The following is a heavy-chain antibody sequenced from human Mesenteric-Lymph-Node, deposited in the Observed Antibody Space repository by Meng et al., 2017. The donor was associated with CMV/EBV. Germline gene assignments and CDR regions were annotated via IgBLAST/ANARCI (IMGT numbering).Heavy chain of an antibody. D-gene: IGHD5-18*01. V-gene: IGHV3-9*01. Sequence: GGSLRLSCAASGFNFDDYAIHWVRLPPGKGLEWVSGISFNSDTIGYADSVKGRFTISRDNAKNSLYLQMNSLRVEDTALYYCAKEWFGYGPPGNGLDVWGQGTTVTVSS. CDR1: GFNFDDYA. J-gene: IGHJ6*02. CDR3: AKEWFGYGPPGNGLDV. CDR2: ISFNSDTI.